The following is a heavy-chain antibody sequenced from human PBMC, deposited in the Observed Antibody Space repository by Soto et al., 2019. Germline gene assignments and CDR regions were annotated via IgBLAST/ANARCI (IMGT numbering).Heavy chain of an antibody. CDR2: IYYSGRT. Sequence: QVQLQESGPGLVKPSQTLSLTCTVSGGSISSGGYYWSWIRQHPGKGLEWIGYIYYSGRTYYNPSLKSRVTTSVDTSKNQFSLKLSSVTAGDTDLYDCARGSVVAATLFDYWGQGTLVTVSS. D-gene: IGHD2-15*01. CDR1: GGSISSGGYY. CDR3: ARGSVVAATLFDY. V-gene: IGHV4-31*03. J-gene: IGHJ4*02.